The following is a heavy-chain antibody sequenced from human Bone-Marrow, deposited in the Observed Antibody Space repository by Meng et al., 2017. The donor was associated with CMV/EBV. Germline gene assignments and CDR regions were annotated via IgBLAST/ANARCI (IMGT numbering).Heavy chain of an antibody. CDR2: ISGSGGST. V-gene: IGHV3-23*01. CDR3: AREGDAFDI. Sequence: GGSLRLSCASSGFTFSSYAVSWVRQAPGKGLEWVSAISGSGGSTHYADSVKGRFTVSRDNSKKTLYLQMNSLTAEDAAVYYCAREGDAFDIWGQGKMVNVAS. CDR1: GFTFSSYA. J-gene: IGHJ3*02.